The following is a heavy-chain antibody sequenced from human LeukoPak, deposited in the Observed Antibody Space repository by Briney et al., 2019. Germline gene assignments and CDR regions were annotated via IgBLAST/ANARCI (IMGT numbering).Heavy chain of an antibody. CDR3: ARHHPNSYYYGVDV. CDR2: IYDSENT. V-gene: IGHV4-59*08. J-gene: IGHJ6*02. CDR1: GGSISRQY. Sequence: SETLSLTCTVSGGSISRQYWTWIRQPPGKGLEWTGYIYDSENTNYSPSLKSRVTMSVDTSKNQFALKMSSVTAADTAVYYCARHHPNSYYYGVDVWGQGTTVTVSS.